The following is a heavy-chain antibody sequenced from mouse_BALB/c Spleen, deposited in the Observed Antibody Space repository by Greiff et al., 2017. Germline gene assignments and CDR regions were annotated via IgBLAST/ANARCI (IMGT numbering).Heavy chain of an antibody. CDR3: ARAGDGYYFDY. CDR2: ISDGGSYT. J-gene: IGHJ2*01. CDR1: GFTFSDYY. D-gene: IGHD2-3*01. V-gene: IGHV5-4*02. Sequence: EVNVVESGGGLVKPGGSLKLSCAASGFTFSDYYMYWVRQTPEKRLEWVATISDGGSYTYYPDSVKGRFTISRDNAKNNLYLQMSSLKSEDTAMYYCARAGDGYYFDYWRQGTTLTVSS.